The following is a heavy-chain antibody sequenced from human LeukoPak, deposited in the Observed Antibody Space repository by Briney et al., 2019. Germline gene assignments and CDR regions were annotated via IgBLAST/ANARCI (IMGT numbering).Heavy chain of an antibody. Sequence: GGSLRLSCAASGLTFSSYAMSWVRQTPGKGLEWVSTISGSVGSTYYADSGKGRFTISRDNSKNTLYMQMNSLRAEDTAVYYCARRTPDYYYYYMDVWGKGTTVTVSS. V-gene: IGHV3-23*01. CDR1: GLTFSSYA. J-gene: IGHJ6*03. CDR2: ISGSVGST. CDR3: ARRTPDYYYYYMDV.